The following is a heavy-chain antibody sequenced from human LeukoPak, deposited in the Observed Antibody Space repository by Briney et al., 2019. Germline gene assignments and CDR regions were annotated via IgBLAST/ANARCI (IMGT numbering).Heavy chain of an antibody. CDR1: GGSISSGDYY. V-gene: IGHV4-30-4*01. Sequence: SQTLSLTCTVSGGSISSGDYYWSWIRQPPGKGLEWIGYIYYSGSTYYNPSLKSRVTISVDTSKNQFSLKLSSVTAADTAVYYCARESMAARDSDYWGQGTLVTVSS. CDR3: ARESMAARDSDY. CDR2: IYYSGST. D-gene: IGHD6-6*01. J-gene: IGHJ4*02.